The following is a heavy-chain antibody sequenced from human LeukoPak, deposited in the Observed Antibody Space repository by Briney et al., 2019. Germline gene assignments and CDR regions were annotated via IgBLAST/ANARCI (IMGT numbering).Heavy chain of an antibody. D-gene: IGHD3-9*01. Sequence: GGSLRLSCAASGFTFSSYSMNWVRQAPGKGLEWVSSISSSSSYIYYADSVKGRFTISRDNAKNSLYLQMNSLRAEDTAVYYCAKQGRDWLRDYYYYMDVWGKGTTVTISS. CDR2: ISSSSSYI. V-gene: IGHV3-21*04. CDR1: GFTFSSYS. CDR3: AKQGRDWLRDYYYYMDV. J-gene: IGHJ6*03.